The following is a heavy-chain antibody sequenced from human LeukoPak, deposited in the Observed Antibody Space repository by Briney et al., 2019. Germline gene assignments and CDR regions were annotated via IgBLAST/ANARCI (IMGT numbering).Heavy chain of an antibody. CDR1: GGSISSYY. CDR2: IYYSGST. V-gene: IGHV4-59*08. Sequence: SETLSLTCTVSGGSISSYYWSWIRQPPGKGLEWIGYIYYSGSTNYNPSLKSRVTISVDTSKNQFSLKLSSVTAADTAVYYCAGLYFGWGSYRWGGFDYWGQGTLVTVSS. D-gene: IGHD3-16*02. J-gene: IGHJ4*02. CDR3: AGLYFGWGSYRWGGFDY.